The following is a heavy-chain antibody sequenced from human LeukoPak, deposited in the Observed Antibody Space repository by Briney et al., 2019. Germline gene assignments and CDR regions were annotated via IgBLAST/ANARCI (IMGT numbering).Heavy chain of an antibody. Sequence: ASVTVSCKASGYTFTSYGISWVRQAPGQGLEWMGWISAYNGNTNYAQKLQGRVTMTTDTSTSTAYMELRSLRSDDTAVYYCARCRTNGAANWFDPWGQGTLVTVSS. D-gene: IGHD2-8*01. CDR3: ARCRTNGAANWFDP. CDR2: ISAYNGNT. J-gene: IGHJ5*02. CDR1: GYTFTSYG. V-gene: IGHV1-18*01.